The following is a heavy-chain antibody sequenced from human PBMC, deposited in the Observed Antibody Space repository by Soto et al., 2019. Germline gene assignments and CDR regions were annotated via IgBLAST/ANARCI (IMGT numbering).Heavy chain of an antibody. CDR3: ARERSYAVAL. J-gene: IGHJ2*01. CDR2: MNPTSGNT. D-gene: IGHD1-26*01. CDR1: GYTFTSYD. Sequence: QVQLVQSGAEVKKPGASVKVSCKASGYTFTSYDINWVRQATGQGLEWMGWMNPTSGNTGYAQKFQGRVTMPRNTSVSTAYMVLSRLRSEEPAAYYCARERSYAVALWGRGSLVTVSS. V-gene: IGHV1-8*01.